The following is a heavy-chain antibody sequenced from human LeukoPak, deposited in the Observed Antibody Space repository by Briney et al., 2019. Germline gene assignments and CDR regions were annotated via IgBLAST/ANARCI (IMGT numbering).Heavy chain of an antibody. CDR3: VRGPYGSGISNWFDP. J-gene: IGHJ5*02. CDR1: DGAIAGYS. D-gene: IGHD3-10*01. Sequence: PSETLSLTCTVSDGAIAGYSWSWIRQAPGKGLEWIGYIYYSGDTNYNPSLPRRVTVSVDTSKNQCSLRLTSVSAADTAVYYCVRGPYGSGISNWFDPWGQGTQVIVSS. V-gene: IGHV4-59*01. CDR2: IYYSGDT.